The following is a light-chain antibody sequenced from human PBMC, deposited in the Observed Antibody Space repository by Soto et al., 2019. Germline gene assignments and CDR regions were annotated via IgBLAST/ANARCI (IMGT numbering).Light chain of an antibody. J-gene: IGLJ1*01. CDR1: SSDVGGYNY. V-gene: IGLV2-11*01. CDR3: CSYAGSYTIYV. CDR2: DVS. Sequence: QSALTQPRSVSGSPGQSVTISCTGTSSDVGGYNYVSWYQQHPGKAPKLMIYDVSKRPSGVPDRFSGSKSGNTASLTISGLQAEDEADYYCCSYAGSYTIYVLGNGTKVT.